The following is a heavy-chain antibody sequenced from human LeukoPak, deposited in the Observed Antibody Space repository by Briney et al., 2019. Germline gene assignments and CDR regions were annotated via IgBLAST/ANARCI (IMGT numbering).Heavy chain of an antibody. CDR2: ISAYNGNT. CDR1: GYTFTIFG. Sequence: ASVKVSCKASGYTFTIFGISWVRQAPGQGLEWMGWISAYNGNTNYVQKFQGRVTMTTDTSTSTAYMELNSLRSDDTALYYCVRDRGELPHSHFDYWGQGTMVTVCS. CDR3: VRDRGELPHSHFDY. V-gene: IGHV1-18*01. D-gene: IGHD1-26*01. J-gene: IGHJ4*02.